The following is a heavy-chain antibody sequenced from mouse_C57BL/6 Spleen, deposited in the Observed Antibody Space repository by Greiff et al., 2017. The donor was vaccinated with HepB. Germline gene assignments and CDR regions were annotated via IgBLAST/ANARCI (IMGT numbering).Heavy chain of an antibody. V-gene: IGHV14-4*01. D-gene: IGHD1-1*01. CDR1: GFNIKDDY. CDR2: IDPENGDT. CDR3: TTIDGTTRSYYAMDY. Sequence: EVQRVESGAELVRPGASVKLSCTASGFNIKDDYMHWVKQRPEQGLEWIGWIDPENGDTEYASKFQGKATITADTSSNTAYLQLSSLTSEDTAVYYCTTIDGTTRSYYAMDYWGQGTSVTVSS. J-gene: IGHJ4*01.